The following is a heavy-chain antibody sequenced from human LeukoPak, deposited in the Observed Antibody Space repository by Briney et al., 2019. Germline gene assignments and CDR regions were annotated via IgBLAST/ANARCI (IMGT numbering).Heavy chain of an antibody. V-gene: IGHV3-23*01. CDR1: GFTFSSYA. Sequence: LSGGSLRLSCAASGFTFSSYAMSWVRQAPGKGLEWVSAISGSGGSTYYADSVKGRFTISRDNPKNTLYLQMNSLRAEDTAVYYCAKDRDSSSWYSKYYYYYGMDVWGQGTTVTVSS. CDR3: AKDRDSSSWYSKYYYYYGMDV. J-gene: IGHJ6*02. D-gene: IGHD6-13*01. CDR2: ISGSGGST.